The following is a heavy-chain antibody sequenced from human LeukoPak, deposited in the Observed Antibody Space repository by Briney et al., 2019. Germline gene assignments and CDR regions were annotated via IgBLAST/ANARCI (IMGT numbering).Heavy chain of an antibody. Sequence: GGSLRLSCAASGFTFSSYRMHSVRQVPGKGLVWVARINPGGSSITYADSVKGRFTISRDNAKNTLYLQMDSLRAEDTGVYYCARSNQADDYWGQGTLVTVSS. V-gene: IGHV3-74*01. CDR1: GFTFSSYR. J-gene: IGHJ4*02. CDR2: INPGGSSI. CDR3: ARSNQADDY. D-gene: IGHD1-14*01.